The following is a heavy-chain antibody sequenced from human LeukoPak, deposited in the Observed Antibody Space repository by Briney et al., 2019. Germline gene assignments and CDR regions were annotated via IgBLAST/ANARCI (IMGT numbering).Heavy chain of an antibody. Sequence: PSETLSLTSTVSGGSISSYYWSWIRQPPGKGLEWIGYIYYSGSTNYNPSLKSRVTISVDTSKNQFSLKLSSVTAADTAVYYCARHKEKGAFDIWGQGTMVTVSS. J-gene: IGHJ3*02. CDR2: IYYSGST. CDR3: ARHKEKGAFDI. CDR1: GGSISSYY. V-gene: IGHV4-59*01.